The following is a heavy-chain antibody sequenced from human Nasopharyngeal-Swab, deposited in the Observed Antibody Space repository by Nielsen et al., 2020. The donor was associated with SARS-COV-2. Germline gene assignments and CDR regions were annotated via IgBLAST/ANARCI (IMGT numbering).Heavy chain of an antibody. D-gene: IGHD3-22*01. CDR1: GYTFTSYG. Sequence: ASVKVSCKASGYTFTSYGISWVRQAPGQGLEWMGWISAYNGNTNYAQKLQGRVTVTTDTSTSTAYMELRSLRSDDTAVYYCARDLSVVITSDFDYWGQGTLVTVSS. J-gene: IGHJ4*02. CDR2: ISAYNGNT. CDR3: ARDLSVVITSDFDY. V-gene: IGHV1-18*04.